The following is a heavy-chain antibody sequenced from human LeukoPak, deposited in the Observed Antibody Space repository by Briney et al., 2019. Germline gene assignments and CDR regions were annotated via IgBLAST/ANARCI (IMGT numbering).Heavy chain of an antibody. Sequence: ASVKVSCKASGYTFTVYYMHWVRQAPGQGLEWMGRINPNSGGTNYAQKFQGRVTMTRDTSISTAYMELSRLGSDDTAVYYCARGELVGVGVISVGWFDPWGQGTLVTVSS. J-gene: IGHJ5*02. CDR3: ARGELVGVGVISVGWFDP. D-gene: IGHD3-10*01. CDR2: INPNSGGT. V-gene: IGHV1-2*06. CDR1: GYTFTVYY.